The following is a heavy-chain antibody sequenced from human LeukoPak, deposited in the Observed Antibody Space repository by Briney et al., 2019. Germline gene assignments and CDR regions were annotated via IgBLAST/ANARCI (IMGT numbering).Heavy chain of an antibody. D-gene: IGHD3-10*01. V-gene: IGHV1-46*01. CDR1: GYTFTSYY. J-gene: IGHJ5*02. Sequence: ASVKVSCKASGYTFTSYYMHWVRQAPGQGLEWMGIINPSGGSTSYAQKFQGRVTMTRDTSTSTVYMELSSLRSEDTAVYYCARGITMVRYKKNNWFDPWGQGTLVTVSS. CDR3: ARGITMVRYKKNNWFDP. CDR2: INPSGGST.